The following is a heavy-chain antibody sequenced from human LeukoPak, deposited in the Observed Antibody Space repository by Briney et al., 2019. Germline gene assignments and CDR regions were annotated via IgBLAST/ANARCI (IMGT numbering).Heavy chain of an antibody. V-gene: IGHV1-2*06. Sequence: GASVKVSCKASGYTFTGYYMHWVRQAPGQGFEWMGRINPNSGDTNYAQKFQGRVTMTRDTSISTAHMELSRPRSDDTAVYYCARANPLYCSSTTCLFDYWGQGTLVTVSS. CDR1: GYTFTGYY. D-gene: IGHD2-2*01. CDR3: ARANPLYCSSTTCLFDY. J-gene: IGHJ4*02. CDR2: INPNSGDT.